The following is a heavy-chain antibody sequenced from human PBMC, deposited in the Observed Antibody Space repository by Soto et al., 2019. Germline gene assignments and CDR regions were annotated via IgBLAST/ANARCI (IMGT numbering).Heavy chain of an antibody. CDR3: ARDSPPYYYYGMDV. V-gene: IGHV4-61*03. Sequence: QVQLQESGPRLVRPSETLSLTCTVSGGSVSSGSYYWSWIRQPPGKGLEWIGYINYSGSTNYNTSLTSRVAISLDTSKKHFSLRLKSVTAADTAVYYCARDSPPYYYYGMDVWGQGTTVTVSS. CDR1: GGSVSSGSYY. CDR2: INYSGST. J-gene: IGHJ6*02.